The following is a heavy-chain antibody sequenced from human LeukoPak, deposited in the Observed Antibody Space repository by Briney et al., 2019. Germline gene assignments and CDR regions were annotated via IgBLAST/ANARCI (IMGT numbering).Heavy chain of an antibody. Sequence: GGSLRLSCAASGFTFSSYAMSWVRQAPGKGLEWVSTISGSGDTTYYADSVKGRFTISRDNSKNTLFLQMNSLRAEDTAVYYCARGDFRWEMATTIAFDIWGQGTMVTVSS. CDR1: GFTFSSYA. V-gene: IGHV3-23*01. CDR3: ARGDFRWEMATTIAFDI. J-gene: IGHJ3*02. D-gene: IGHD5-24*01. CDR2: ISGSGDTT.